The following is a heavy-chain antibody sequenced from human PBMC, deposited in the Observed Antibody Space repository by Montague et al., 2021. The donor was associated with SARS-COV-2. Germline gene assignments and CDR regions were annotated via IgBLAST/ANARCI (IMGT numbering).Heavy chain of an antibody. Sequence: SETLSLTCAVSGGSFSPYYWSWIRQPPGKGLEWIGEISQGGNTKYNPSLQSRVSISLDTSRNQFSLTVSSVTAADTAIYYCARLGDGIVPSPILGLGPYYSFYYMDVWGKGTTVTVSS. V-gene: IGHV4-34*01. CDR1: GGSFSPYY. CDR2: ISQGGNT. J-gene: IGHJ6*03. D-gene: IGHD2-2*02. CDR3: ARLGDGIVPSPILGLGPYYSFYYMDV.